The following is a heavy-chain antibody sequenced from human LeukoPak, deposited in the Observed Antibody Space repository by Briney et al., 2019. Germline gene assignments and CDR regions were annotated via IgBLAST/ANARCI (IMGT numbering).Heavy chain of an antibody. CDR2: IRQDGGAK. CDR3: ARVDYVDEGWGY. V-gene: IGHV3-7*01. D-gene: IGHD3-16*01. Sequence: GGSLRLSCAASGFTFDNYWMSWVRQASGKGLEWVANIRQDGGAKNYMASVKGRFTISRDNAKNSLYLQLNSLRAEDTALYYCARVDYVDEGWGYWGQGTLVTVSS. CDR1: GFTFDNYW. J-gene: IGHJ4*02.